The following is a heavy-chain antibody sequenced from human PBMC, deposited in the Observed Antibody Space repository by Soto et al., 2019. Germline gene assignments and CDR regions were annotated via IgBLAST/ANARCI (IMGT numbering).Heavy chain of an antibody. CDR2: ISYDGSNK. CDR3: ARDGGSSWYLYYFDY. Sequence: GGSLRLSCAASGFTFSSYAMHWVRQAPGKGLEWVAVISYDGSNKYYADSVKGRFTISRDNSKNTLYLQMNSLRAEDTAVYYCARDGGSSWYLYYFDYWGQGTLVTVSS. J-gene: IGHJ4*02. CDR1: GFTFSSYA. D-gene: IGHD6-13*01. V-gene: IGHV3-30-3*01.